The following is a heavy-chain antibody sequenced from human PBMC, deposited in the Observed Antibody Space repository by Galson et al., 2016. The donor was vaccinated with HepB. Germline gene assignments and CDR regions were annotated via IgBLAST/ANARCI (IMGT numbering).Heavy chain of an antibody. CDR3: ARHGYSATGLSGFDY. J-gene: IGHJ4*02. D-gene: IGHD5-12*01. V-gene: IGHV5-10-1*01. CDR1: GYIFTDYW. Sequence: QSGAAVKKPGESLRISCRGSGYIFTDYWITWVRQMPGIGLAWMGRIDPSDSYTNYSPSFQGHVTISPDKSISTAYLQWSSLKASDTAMYYCARHGYSATGLSGFDYWGQGTLVTVSS. CDR2: IDPSDSYT.